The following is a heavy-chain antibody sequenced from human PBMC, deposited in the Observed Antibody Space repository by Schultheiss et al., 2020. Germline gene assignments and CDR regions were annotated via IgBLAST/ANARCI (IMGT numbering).Heavy chain of an antibody. V-gene: IGHV4-34*09. CDR2: INHSGST. CDR1: GGSFSGYY. J-gene: IGHJ5*02. Sequence: LRLSCAVYGGSFSGYYWSWIRQPPGKGLEWIGEINHSGSTNYNPSLKSRVTISIDTSKNQFSLKLSSVTAADTAVYYCARYIGASSGYCDHWGQGILGNVYS. CDR3: ARYIGASSGYCDH. D-gene: IGHD3-22*01.